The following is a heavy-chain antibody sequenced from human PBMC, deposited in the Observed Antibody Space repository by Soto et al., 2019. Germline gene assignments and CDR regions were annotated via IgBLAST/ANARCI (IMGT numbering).Heavy chain of an antibody. Sequence: QPGGSLRLSCAASGFTVSSEYMSWVRQAPGKGLEWVPVIYSGGNTYYADSVKGRFTISRDTSKNTLHLQMNSLRAEDTAVYYCARASGSRLFDYWGQGALVTV. D-gene: IGHD1-26*01. CDR2: IYSGGNT. CDR3: ARASGSRLFDY. V-gene: IGHV3-53*01. CDR1: GFTVSSEY. J-gene: IGHJ4*02.